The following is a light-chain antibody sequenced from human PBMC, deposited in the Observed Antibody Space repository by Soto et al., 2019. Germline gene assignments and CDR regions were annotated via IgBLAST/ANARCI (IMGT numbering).Light chain of an antibody. V-gene: IGLV2-14*03. Sequence: QSALTQPASVSGSPGQSIAISCTGTSSDVGGYNSASWYQQHPGKAPKLLIYDVSNRPSGVSNRFSGSKSGNTASLTISGLQAEDEADYYCSSYSTGGSYVFGTGTQLTVL. CDR3: SSYSTGGSYV. J-gene: IGLJ1*01. CDR2: DVS. CDR1: SSDVGGYNS.